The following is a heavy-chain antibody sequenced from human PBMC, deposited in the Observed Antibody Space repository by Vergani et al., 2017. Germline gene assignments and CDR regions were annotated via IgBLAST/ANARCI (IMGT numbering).Heavy chain of an antibody. CDR1: GGSFSGYY. CDR2: INHSGST. V-gene: IGHV4-34*01. Sequence: QVQLQQWGAGLLKPSETLSLTCAVYGGSFSGYYWSWIRQPPGKGLEWIGEINHSGSTNYNPSLKSRVTISVDTSKNQFSLQLSSVTAADTAVYYCARGPGYYDSSGYYYVNWGQGPLVTVSS. J-gene: IGHJ4*02. D-gene: IGHD3-22*01. CDR3: ARGPGYYDSSGYYYVN.